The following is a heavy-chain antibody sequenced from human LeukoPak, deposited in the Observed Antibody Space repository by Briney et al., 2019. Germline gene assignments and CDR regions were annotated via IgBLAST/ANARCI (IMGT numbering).Heavy chain of an antibody. CDR3: AREGVDNWNYEGFDY. V-gene: IGHV1-69*05. CDR1: GGTFSSYA. J-gene: IGHJ4*02. Sequence: SVKVSCKACGGTFSSYAISWVRQAPGQGLEWMGGIIPIFGTANYAQKFQGRVTITTDESTSTAYMELSSLRSEDTAVYYCAREGVDNWNYEGFDYWGQGTLVTVSS. D-gene: IGHD1-7*01. CDR2: IIPIFGTA.